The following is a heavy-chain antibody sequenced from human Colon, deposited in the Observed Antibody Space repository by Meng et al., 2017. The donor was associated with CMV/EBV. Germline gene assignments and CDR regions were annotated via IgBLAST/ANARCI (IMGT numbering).Heavy chain of an antibody. J-gene: IGHJ5*02. CDR1: GGSISSSNW. CDR2: IYHSGST. Sequence: SETLSLTCAVSGGSISSSNWWSWVRQPPGKGLEWIGEIYHSGSTNYNPSLKSRVTISVDKSKNQFSLKLSSVTAADTAVYYCARWGQQESRTGFDPWGQGTLVTVSS. CDR3: ARWGQQESRTGFDP. V-gene: IGHV4-4*02. D-gene: IGHD6-13*01.